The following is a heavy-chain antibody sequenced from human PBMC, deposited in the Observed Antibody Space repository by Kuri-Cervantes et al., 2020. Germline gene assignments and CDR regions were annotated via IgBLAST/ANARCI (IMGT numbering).Heavy chain of an antibody. D-gene: IGHD3-22*01. CDR2: IYYSGST. CDR1: GGSISSGGYY. J-gene: IGHJ4*02. Sequence: SETLSLTCTVSGGSISSGGYYWSWIRQHPGKGLEWIGYIYYSGSTYYNPSLKSRVTISVDTSKNQFSLKLSSVTAADTAVYYCAGITLLGGYCVSGWGQGTLVTVSS. CDR3: AGITLLGGYCVSG. V-gene: IGHV4-31*03.